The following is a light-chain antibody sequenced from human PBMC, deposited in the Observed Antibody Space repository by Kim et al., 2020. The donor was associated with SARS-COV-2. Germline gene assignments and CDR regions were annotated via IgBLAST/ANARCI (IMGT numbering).Light chain of an antibody. CDR3: CSYAGTFTWV. Sequence: QSALTQPRSVSGSPGQPVTISCTGTTSDVGGHNYVSWYQQHPGKAPKVMIYDVNKRPSGVPDRFSGSKSGNTASLTISGLQADDEADYYCCSYAGTFTWVFGGGTKVTVL. CDR2: DVN. V-gene: IGLV2-11*01. CDR1: TSDVGGHNY. J-gene: IGLJ3*02.